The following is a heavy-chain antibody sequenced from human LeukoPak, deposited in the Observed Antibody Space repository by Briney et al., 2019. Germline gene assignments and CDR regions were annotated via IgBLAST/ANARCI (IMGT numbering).Heavy chain of an antibody. J-gene: IGHJ4*02. D-gene: IGHD5-24*01. CDR1: GFTFSSYS. CDR3: ARDRDGDGYNFDY. CDR2: ISSSSSYI. Sequence: PGGSLRLSCAASGFTFSSYSMNWVRQAPGKGLEWVSSISSSSSYIYYADSVKGRFTISRDNAKNSLYLQMNSLRAEDTAVYYCARDRDGDGYNFDYWGQGTLVTVSS. V-gene: IGHV3-21*01.